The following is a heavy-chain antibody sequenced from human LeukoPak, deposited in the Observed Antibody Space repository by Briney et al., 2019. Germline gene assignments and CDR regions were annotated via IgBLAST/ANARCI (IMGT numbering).Heavy chain of an antibody. V-gene: IGHV3-33*01. CDR1: GFTFSSYG. Sequence: PGRSLRLSCAASGFTFSSYGMHWVRQAPGKGLEWVVVIWYDGSNKYYADSVKGRFTISRDNSKNTLYLQMNSLRAEDTAVYYCARDQTVKYFDYWGQGTLVTVSS. D-gene: IGHD4-17*01. CDR2: IWYDGSNK. CDR3: ARDQTVKYFDY. J-gene: IGHJ4*02.